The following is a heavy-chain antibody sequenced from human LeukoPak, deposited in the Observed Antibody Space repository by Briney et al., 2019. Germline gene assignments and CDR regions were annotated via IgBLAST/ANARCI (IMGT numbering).Heavy chain of an antibody. D-gene: IGHD3-22*01. CDR1: GFTFSNAW. V-gene: IGHV3-15*01. CDR2: IKSKTDGGTT. Sequence: PGGSLRLSCAASGFTFSNAWMSWVRQAPGKGLEWVGRIKSKTDGGTTDYAAPVKGRFTISRDDSKNTLYLQMNSLKTEDTAVYYCTTDGSSYYYDSSGSRRDYWGQGTLVTVSS. CDR3: TTDGSSYYYDSSGSRRDY. J-gene: IGHJ4*02.